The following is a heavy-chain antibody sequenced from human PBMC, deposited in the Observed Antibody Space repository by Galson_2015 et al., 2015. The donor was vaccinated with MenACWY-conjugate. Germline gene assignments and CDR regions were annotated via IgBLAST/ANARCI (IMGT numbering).Heavy chain of an antibody. Sequence: ETLSLTCTVSGGSISSYYWSWIRPPPGKGLEWIGYIYYSGSTNYNPSLKSRVTISVDTSKNQFSLKLSSVTAADTAVYYCARHRDDYGTNNWFDPWGQGTLVTVSS. J-gene: IGHJ5*02. D-gene: IGHD4-17*01. CDR3: ARHRDDYGTNNWFDP. CDR2: IYYSGST. CDR1: GGSISSYY. V-gene: IGHV4-59*08.